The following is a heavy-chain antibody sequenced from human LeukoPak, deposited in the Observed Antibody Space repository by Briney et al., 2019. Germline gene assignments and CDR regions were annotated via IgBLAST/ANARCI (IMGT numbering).Heavy chain of an antibody. V-gene: IGHV5-51*01. Sequence: GESLKISCQGSGYNLANYWIGWARQLPGKGLEWMGIIYLGDSDTKYSPSFPDQVTIPATKSISTAYLQWSSLKASDTAMYYCARVKLEYYYGSGRLTKYSYYYMDVWGKGTTVTISS. CDR3: ARVKLEYYYGSGRLTKYSYYYMDV. J-gene: IGHJ6*03. CDR2: IYLGDSDT. D-gene: IGHD3-10*01. CDR1: GYNLANYW.